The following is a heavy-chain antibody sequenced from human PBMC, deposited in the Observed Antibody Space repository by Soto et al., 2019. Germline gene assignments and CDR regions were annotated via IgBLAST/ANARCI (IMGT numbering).Heavy chain of an antibody. Sequence: QVQLVQSGAEVKKPGSSVKVSCKASGGTFSSYSINWVRQAPGQGLEWMGEIIPIFGTANYAQKFQGRVTIAADECTSAACMELSSLSSAEPAVYYCARDGGRHSGGIDYWGQGTLVTVSS. V-gene: IGHV1-69*01. CDR2: IIPIFGTA. D-gene: IGHD1-26*01. CDR1: GGTFSSYS. J-gene: IGHJ4*02. CDR3: ARDGGRHSGGIDY.